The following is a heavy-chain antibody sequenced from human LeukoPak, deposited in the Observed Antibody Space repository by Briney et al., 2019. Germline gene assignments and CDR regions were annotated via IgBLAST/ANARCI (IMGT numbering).Heavy chain of an antibody. CDR3: ASTQRGDYFDY. J-gene: IGHJ4*02. D-gene: IGHD2-15*01. CDR1: GFTFSGHW. Sequence: PGGSLRLSCTASGFTFSGHWIHWVRQPPGMGLVWVSRINERGTDSMYAESVKGRFTISRDNAKNSLFLQMNSLRAEDTAVYYCASTQRGDYFDYWGQGTLVTVSS. V-gene: IGHV3-74*03. CDR2: INERGTDS.